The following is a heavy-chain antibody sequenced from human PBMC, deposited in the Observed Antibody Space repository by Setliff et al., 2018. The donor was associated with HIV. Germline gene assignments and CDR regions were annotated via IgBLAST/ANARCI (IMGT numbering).Heavy chain of an antibody. CDR3: ARDHDYYGSGSPSDY. J-gene: IGHJ4*02. Sequence: PSETLSLTCTVSGGSISSGSYYWSWIRQPAGKGLEWIGHIYTSGSTNYNPSLKSRVTISVDTSKNQFSLKLSSVTAADTAVYYCARDHDYYGSGSPSDYWGQGTLVTVSS. CDR1: GGSISSGSYY. CDR2: IYTSGST. V-gene: IGHV4-61*09. D-gene: IGHD3-10*01.